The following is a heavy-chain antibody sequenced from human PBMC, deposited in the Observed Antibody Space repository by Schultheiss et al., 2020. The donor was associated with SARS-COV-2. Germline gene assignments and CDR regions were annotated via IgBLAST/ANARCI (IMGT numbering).Heavy chain of an antibody. J-gene: IGHJ6*02. CDR2: IHHSGNT. Sequence: SQTLSLTCAVYGGSFSGYYWSWIRQPPGKGLEWIGEIHHSGNTNYNPSLESRLIISVDTSKNQFSLKLSSVTAADTAVYYCARGTERTTVTYVPPYYYYYGMDVWGQGTTVTVSS. CDR1: GGSFSGYY. D-gene: IGHD4-17*01. V-gene: IGHV4-34*01. CDR3: ARGTERTTVTYVPPYYYYYGMDV.